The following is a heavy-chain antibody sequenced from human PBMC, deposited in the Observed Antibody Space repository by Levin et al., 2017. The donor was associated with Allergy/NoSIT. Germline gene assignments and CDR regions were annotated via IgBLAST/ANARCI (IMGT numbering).Heavy chain of an antibody. CDR1: GFTFSDYY. Sequence: GGSLRLSCAASGFTFSDYYMSWIRQAPGKGLEWVSYISSSSSYTNYADSVKGRFTISRDNAKNSLYLQMNSLRAEDTAVYYCARVLSVPAASPDAFDIWGQGTMVTVSS. CDR3: ARVLSVPAASPDAFDI. CDR2: ISSSSSYT. D-gene: IGHD2-2*01. V-gene: IGHV3-11*05. J-gene: IGHJ3*02.